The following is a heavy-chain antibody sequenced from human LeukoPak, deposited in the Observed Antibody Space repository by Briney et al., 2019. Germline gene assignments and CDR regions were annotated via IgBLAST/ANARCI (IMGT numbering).Heavy chain of an antibody. CDR1: GGSFSGYY. Sequence: SETLSLTCAVYGGSFSGYYWSWIRQPPGKGLEWIGEINHSGSTNYNPSLKSRVTISVDTSKNQFSLKLSSVTAADTAVYYCASGRDYYDSSGYSPIDYWGQGTLVTVSS. D-gene: IGHD3-22*01. J-gene: IGHJ4*02. V-gene: IGHV4-34*01. CDR3: ASGRDYYDSSGYSPIDY. CDR2: INHSGST.